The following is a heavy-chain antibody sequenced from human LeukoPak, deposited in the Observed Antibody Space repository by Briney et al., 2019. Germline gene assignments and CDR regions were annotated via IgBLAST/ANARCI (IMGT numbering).Heavy chain of an antibody. CDR2: IRYDGNRK. Sequence: GGSLRLFCAPSGFSFNSYGMLWVREAPGKGLEWGAFIRYDGNRKLYRESVKGRFTIHRDTSKNLLYLQMHSLGRDHTGEYFCVKSKQDSGWGHLFMDVWGKGTTVIVSS. CDR3: VKSKQDSGWGHLFMDV. V-gene: IGHV3-30*02. CDR1: GFSFNSYG. J-gene: IGHJ6*03. D-gene: IGHD6-19*01.